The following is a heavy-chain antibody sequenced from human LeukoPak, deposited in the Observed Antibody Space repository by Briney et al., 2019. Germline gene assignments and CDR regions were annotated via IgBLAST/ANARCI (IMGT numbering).Heavy chain of an antibody. V-gene: IGHV1-8*01. CDR1: GYTFTSCD. CDR2: MNPNSGNT. J-gene: IGHJ4*02. D-gene: IGHD2-15*01. Sequence: ASVKVSCKASGYTFTSCDFNWVRQATGQGLEWMGWMNPNSGNTGYAQKFQGRVTMTRNTSISTAYVEVSSLRSEDTAVYYCARGAPQEYCSGGSCPYFDYWGQGTLVTVSS. CDR3: ARGAPQEYCSGGSCPYFDY.